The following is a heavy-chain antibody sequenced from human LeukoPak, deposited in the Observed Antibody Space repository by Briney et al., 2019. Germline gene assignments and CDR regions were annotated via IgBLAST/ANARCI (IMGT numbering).Heavy chain of an antibody. V-gene: IGHV1-18*01. Sequence: ASVKVSCKASGYTFTSYGISWVRQAPGQGLEWMGWIGAYNGNTNYAQKLQGRVTMTTDTSTSTAYMELRSLRSDDTAVYYCARDWTHEGAHYYDSSGYYFFYYWGQGTLVTVSS. CDR1: GYTFTSYG. J-gene: IGHJ4*02. CDR2: IGAYNGNT. D-gene: IGHD3-22*01. CDR3: ARDWTHEGAHYYDSSGYYFFYY.